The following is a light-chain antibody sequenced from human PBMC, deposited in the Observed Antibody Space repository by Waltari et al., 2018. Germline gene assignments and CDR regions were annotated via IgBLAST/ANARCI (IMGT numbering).Light chain of an antibody. J-gene: IGKJ2*01. Sequence: DIVMTQSPLSLPVTPGEPASISCRSNQSLLHRSGNGNNYLDWHLQRPGQSPQLLIYLGSYRAAGVPDRFSGSASGTDFTLKITRVEAEDVGVYYCMPSLQMPYTFGQGTKLEIK. CDR3: MPSLQMPYT. CDR1: QSLLHRSGNGNNY. CDR2: LGS. V-gene: IGKV2-28*01.